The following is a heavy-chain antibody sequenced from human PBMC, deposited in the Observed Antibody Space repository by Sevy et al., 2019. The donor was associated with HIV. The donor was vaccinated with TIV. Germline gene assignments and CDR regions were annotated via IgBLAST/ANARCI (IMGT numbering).Heavy chain of an antibody. CDR3: ARDRDLSGSYLEYYYYAMDV. CDR1: GYTFITYY. J-gene: IGHJ6*02. V-gene: IGHV1-46*01. Sequence: ASVKVSCKASGYTFITYYVHWVRQAPGQGLEWMGLIDPSGSTRYAQKFQGRVSMTGDTSTTKVYMERSSLTSEDTAVYYCARDRDLSGSYLEYYYYAMDVWGQGTTVTVSS. D-gene: IGHD1-26*01. CDR2: IDPSGST.